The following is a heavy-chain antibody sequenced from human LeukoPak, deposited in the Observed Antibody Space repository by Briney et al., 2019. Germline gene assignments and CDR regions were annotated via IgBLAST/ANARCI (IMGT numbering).Heavy chain of an antibody. V-gene: IGHV4-59*12. J-gene: IGHJ4*02. CDR3: ARITMVRGVIIRAFDY. CDR1: DDSISDYY. CDR2: FHNSGTS. Sequence: PSETLSLTCTVSDDSISDYYRGWIRQPPGKGLEWIGYFHNSGTSTYNPSLKSRVTISVDTSKNQFSLKLSSVTAADTAVYYCARITMVRGVIIRAFDYWGQGTLVTVSS. D-gene: IGHD3-10*01.